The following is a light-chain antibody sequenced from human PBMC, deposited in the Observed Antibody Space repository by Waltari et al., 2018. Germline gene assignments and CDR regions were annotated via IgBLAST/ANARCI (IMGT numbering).Light chain of an antibody. CDR2: DAS. J-gene: IGKJ1*01. CDR3: QQRSNWPWT. CDR1: QSVSNY. V-gene: IGKV3-11*01. Sequence: EIVLTQSPATLSLSPGERATLSCRASQSVSNYLAWYQQKPGQAPRLLMHDASNRATGIPARFSGSGSGTDFILTISSLEPEDFAVYYCQQRSNWPWTFGQGTKVEIK.